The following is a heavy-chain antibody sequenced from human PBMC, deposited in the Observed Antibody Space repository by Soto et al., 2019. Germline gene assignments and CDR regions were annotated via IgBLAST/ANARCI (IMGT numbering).Heavy chain of an antibody. V-gene: IGHV1-69*12. D-gene: IGHD5-18*01. J-gene: IGHJ4*02. CDR2: IIPIFGTA. Sequence: QVQLVQSGAEVKKPGSSVKVSCKASGGTFSSYAIRWVRQAPGQGLEWMGGIIPIFGTANYARKFQGRVTVTAEESTSPAYMELSSLRSEDTAVYFCARDSTGYSYGYPFVYWGQGTLVTVSS. CDR1: GGTFSSYA. CDR3: ARDSTGYSYGYPFVY.